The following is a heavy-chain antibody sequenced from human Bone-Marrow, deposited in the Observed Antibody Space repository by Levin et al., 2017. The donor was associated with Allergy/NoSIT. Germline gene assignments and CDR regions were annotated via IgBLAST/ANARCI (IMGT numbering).Heavy chain of an antibody. D-gene: IGHD6-19*01. CDR3: ARRSVAGFYEYFDY. CDR1: GGSISSSSYY. J-gene: IGHJ4*02. Sequence: SQTLSLTCTVSGGSISSSSYYWGWIRQPPGKGLEWIGSIYYSGSTYYNPSLKSRVTISVDTSKNQFSLKLSSVTAADTAVYYCARRSVAGFYEYFDYWGQGTLVTVSS. V-gene: IGHV4-39*01. CDR2: IYYSGST.